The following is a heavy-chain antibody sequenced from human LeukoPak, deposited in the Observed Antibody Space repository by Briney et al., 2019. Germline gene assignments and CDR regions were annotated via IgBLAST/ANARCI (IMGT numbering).Heavy chain of an antibody. V-gene: IGHV4-31*03. CDR1: GGSISSGGYY. CDR3: ARGETVTTVHQYYYYGMDV. D-gene: IGHD4-11*01. J-gene: IGHJ6*02. Sequence: SQTLSLTCTVSGGSISSGGYYWSWIRQHPGKGLEWIGYMYYSGSTYYNPSLKSRVTISVDTSKNQFSLKLSSVTAADTAVYYCARGETVTTVHQYYYYGMDVWGQGTTVTVSS. CDR2: MYYSGST.